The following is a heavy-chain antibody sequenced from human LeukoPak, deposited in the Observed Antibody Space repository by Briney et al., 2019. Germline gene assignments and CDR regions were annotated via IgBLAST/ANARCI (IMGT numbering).Heavy chain of an antibody. CDR1: GFTFSSYA. CDR2: FSGSGGST. CDR3: AKLSLWFGESLFDY. D-gene: IGHD3-10*01. Sequence: GGSLRLSCAASGFTFSSYAMSWVRQAPGKGLEWVSAFSGSGGSTYYADSVKGRFTISRDNSKNTLYLQMNSLRAEDTAVYYCAKLSLWFGESLFDYWGQGTLVTVSS. V-gene: IGHV3-23*01. J-gene: IGHJ4*02.